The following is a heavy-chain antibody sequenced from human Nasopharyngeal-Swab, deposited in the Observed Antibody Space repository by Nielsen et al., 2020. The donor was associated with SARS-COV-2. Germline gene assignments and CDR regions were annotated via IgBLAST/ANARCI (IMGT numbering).Heavy chain of an antibody. D-gene: IGHD2-2*01. Sequence: GGSLRLSCSASGFTFSDYYMSCIRQAPGKGLACVSYISSSSSYTNYAASVKGRFTISRDNAKNSLYLQMNSLRAEDTAVYYCARGLGVVPAAISYYGMDVWGQGTTVTVSS. CDR3: ARGLGVVPAAISYYGMDV. CDR2: ISSSSSYT. V-gene: IGHV3-11*06. J-gene: IGHJ6*02. CDR1: GFTFSDYY.